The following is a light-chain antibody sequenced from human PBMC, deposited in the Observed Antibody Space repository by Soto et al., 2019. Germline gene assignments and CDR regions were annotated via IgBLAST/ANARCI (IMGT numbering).Light chain of an antibody. J-gene: IGKJ1*01. CDR2: AAS. CDR1: QSISNY. CDR3: QQSYITPWT. Sequence: DIQLTQSPSSLSASVGDRVTITCRASQSISNYLNWYQQKPGKAPKLLIYAASTLQSGVPSRFSGSGSGTDFTLTISILQPEDFATYYCQQSYITPWTFGQGTKVEIK. V-gene: IGKV1-39*01.